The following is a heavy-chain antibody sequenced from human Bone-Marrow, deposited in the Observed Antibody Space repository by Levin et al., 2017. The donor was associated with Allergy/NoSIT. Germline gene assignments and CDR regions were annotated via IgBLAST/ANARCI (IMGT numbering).Heavy chain of an antibody. Sequence: ESLKISCAVYGGSFSGYYWSWIRQPPGKGLEWIGEINHSGSTNYNPSLKSRVTISVDTSKNQFSLKLSSVTAADTAVYYCARIKGYGGNSEGDYWGQGTLVTVSS. CDR3: ARIKGYGGNSEGDY. CDR2: INHSGST. D-gene: IGHD4-23*01. V-gene: IGHV4-34*01. CDR1: GGSFSGYY. J-gene: IGHJ4*02.